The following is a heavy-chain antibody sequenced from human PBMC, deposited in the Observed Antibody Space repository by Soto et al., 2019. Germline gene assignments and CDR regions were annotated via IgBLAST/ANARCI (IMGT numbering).Heavy chain of an antibody. J-gene: IGHJ4*02. CDR2: ISSSSSTI. V-gene: IGHV3-48*02. Sequence: EVPLVESGGGLVQPGGSLRLSCAASGFTFNAYSMNWVRQAPGKGLEWISYISSSSSTIYYADSVKGRFTISRDNAKNSLYLQMNSLIDEDTAVYYCARDPVTTAHYFDYWGQGTLVTVPS. CDR1: GFTFNAYS. CDR3: ARDPVTTAHYFDY. D-gene: IGHD4-17*01.